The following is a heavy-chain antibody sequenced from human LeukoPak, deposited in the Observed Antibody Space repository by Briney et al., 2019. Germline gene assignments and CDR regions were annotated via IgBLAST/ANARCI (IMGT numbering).Heavy chain of an antibody. CDR1: GFTSDNYT. D-gene: IGHD3-3*01. CDR2: ISWDGGST. V-gene: IGHV3-43*01. CDR3: AKPYDFWSGYLDY. J-gene: IGHJ4*02. Sequence: GGFLRLSCAASGFTSDNYTMHWVRQAPGKGLEWVSLISWDGGSTYYGDSVKGRFTISRDNSKNSLYLQMNSLRTEDTALYYCAKPYDFWSGYLDYWGQGTLVIVSS.